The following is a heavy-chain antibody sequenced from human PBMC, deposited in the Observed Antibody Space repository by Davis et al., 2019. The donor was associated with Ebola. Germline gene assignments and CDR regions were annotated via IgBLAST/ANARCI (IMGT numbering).Heavy chain of an antibody. CDR1: GYTFTGYY. J-gene: IGHJ4*02. D-gene: IGHD3-3*01. CDR2: INPNSGGT. Sequence: AASVKVSCKASGYTFTGYYMHWVRQAPGQGLEWMGWINPNSGGTNYAQKFQGWVTMTRDTSISTAYMELSRLRSDDTAVYYCAREWSGSLGPFDYWGQGTLVTVSS. CDR3: AREWSGSLGPFDY. V-gene: IGHV1-2*04.